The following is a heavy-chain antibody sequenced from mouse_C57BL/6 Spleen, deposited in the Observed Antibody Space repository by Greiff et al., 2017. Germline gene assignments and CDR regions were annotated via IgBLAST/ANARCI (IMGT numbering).Heavy chain of an antibody. V-gene: IGHV1-62-2*01. CDR1: GYTFTEYT. CDR2: FYPGSGSI. D-gene: IGHD4-1*01. CDR3: ARHERTNWEFAY. Sequence: VKVVESGAELVKPGASVKLSCKASGYTFTEYTIHWVKQRSGQGLEWIGWFYPGSGSIKYNEKFKDKATLTADKSSSTVYMELSRLTSEDSAVYFCARHERTNWEFAYWGQGTLVTVSA. J-gene: IGHJ3*01.